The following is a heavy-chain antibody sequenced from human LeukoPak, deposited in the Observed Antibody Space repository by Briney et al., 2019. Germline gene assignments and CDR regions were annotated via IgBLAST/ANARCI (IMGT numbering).Heavy chain of an antibody. V-gene: IGHV3-30*18. CDR1: GFTFSSYG. CDR2: ISYDGSNK. Sequence: GGSLRLSCAASGFTFSSYGMHWVRQAPGKGLEWEAVISYDGSNKYYADSVKGRFTISRDNSKNTLYLQMNSLRTEDTAVYYCAKSGNIPFYYWGQGTLVTVSS. J-gene: IGHJ4*02. D-gene: IGHD2-21*01. CDR3: AKSGNIPFYY.